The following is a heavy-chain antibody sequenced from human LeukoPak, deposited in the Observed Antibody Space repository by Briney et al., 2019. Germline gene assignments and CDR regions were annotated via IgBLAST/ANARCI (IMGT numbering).Heavy chain of an antibody. Sequence: GGSLRLSCAASGFTFNAYDMHWVRQAPGKGLEWVANIKQDGSEKYYVDSVKGRFTISRDNSKNTLYLQMNSLRAEDTAVYYCARDLDFSGSYSYWGQGTLVTVSS. CDR1: GFTFNAYD. D-gene: IGHD3-10*01. CDR2: IKQDGSEK. J-gene: IGHJ4*02. V-gene: IGHV3-7*03. CDR3: ARDLDFSGSYSY.